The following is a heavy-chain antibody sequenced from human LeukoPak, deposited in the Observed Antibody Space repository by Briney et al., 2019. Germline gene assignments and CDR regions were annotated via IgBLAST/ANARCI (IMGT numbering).Heavy chain of an antibody. J-gene: IGHJ4*02. V-gene: IGHV1-46*01. CDR2: INPSGGST. D-gene: IGHD2-2*01. CDR3: AREGREDIVVVPAAAIDY. Sequence: ASVKVSCKASGYTFTSYYMHWVRQAPGQGLEWMGIINPSGGSTSYAQKFQGRVTMTRDTSTSTVYMELSSLRSEDTAVYYCAREGREDIVVVPAAAIDYWGQGTLVTVSS. CDR1: GYTFTSYY.